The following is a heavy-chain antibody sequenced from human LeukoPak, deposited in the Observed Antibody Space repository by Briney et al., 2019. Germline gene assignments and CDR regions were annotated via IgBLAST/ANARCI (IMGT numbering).Heavy chain of an antibody. V-gene: IGHV3-11*04. J-gene: IGHJ6*02. CDR3: ARSPDYGSGRIGRYGMDV. CDR1: GFTFTDHY. Sequence: GGSLRLSCAASGFTFTDHYMSWVRQAPGKGLEWVSYISSSGDITYYADSVKGRFTVSRDNAKNSLYLQMNSLRAEDTAVYYCARSPDYGSGRIGRYGMDVWGQGTTVTVSS. CDR2: ISSSGDIT. D-gene: IGHD3-10*01.